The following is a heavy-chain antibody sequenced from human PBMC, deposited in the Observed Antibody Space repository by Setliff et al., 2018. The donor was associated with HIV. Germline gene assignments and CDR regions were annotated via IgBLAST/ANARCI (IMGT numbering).Heavy chain of an antibody. CDR1: GGSISSGSYF. D-gene: IGHD1-1*01. Sequence: SETLSLTCTVSGGSISSGSYFWTWIRQPAGKGLEWIGRIYTSGSTSYNPSLKSRVTISVDTSKNHFSLKLRSVTAADTAVYYCAQLGMVDDFDYWGQGTLVTVSS. J-gene: IGHJ4*02. V-gene: IGHV4-61*02. CDR3: AQLGMVDDFDY. CDR2: IYTSGST.